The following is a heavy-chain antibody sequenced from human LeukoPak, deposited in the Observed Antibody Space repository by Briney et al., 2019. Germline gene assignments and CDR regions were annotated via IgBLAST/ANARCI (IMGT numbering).Heavy chain of an antibody. CDR2: INHSGST. J-gene: IGHJ6*02. Sequence: SETLSLTCAVYGGSFSGYYWSWIRQPPGKGLEWIGEINHSGSTNYNPSLKSRVTISVDTSKNQFSLKLSSVTAADTAVYYYARDRRFLEWLDVWGQGTTVTVSS. CDR3: ARDRRFLEWLDV. CDR1: GGSFSGYY. V-gene: IGHV4-34*01. D-gene: IGHD3-3*01.